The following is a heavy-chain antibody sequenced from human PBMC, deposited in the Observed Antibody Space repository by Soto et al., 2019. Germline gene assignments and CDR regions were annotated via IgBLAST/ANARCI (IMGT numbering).Heavy chain of an antibody. J-gene: IGHJ4*02. CDR1: GVTFSSYG. V-gene: IGHV3-30*18. Sequence: ESGGGVVQPGRSLRLSCAASGVTFSSYGMHWVRQAPGTGLEWVAVISYDGTNKYYADSVKGRFTISRDDSKNTLYLQMNSLRPEDTAVYYCAKEKATRGYSFLVDYWGQGTLVTVSS. D-gene: IGHD5-18*01. CDR2: ISYDGTNK. CDR3: AKEKATRGYSFLVDY.